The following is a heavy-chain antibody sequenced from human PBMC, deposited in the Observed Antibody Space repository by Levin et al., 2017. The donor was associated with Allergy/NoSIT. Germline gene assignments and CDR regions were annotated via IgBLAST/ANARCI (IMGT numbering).Heavy chain of an antibody. V-gene: IGHV4-59*01. Sequence: SQTLSLTCTVSGSSISSYYWSWIRQPPGKGLEWIGYIYYSGSTNYNPSLKSRVTISVDTSKNQFSLKLSSVTAADTAVYYCARTDSSGWAYNWFDPWGQGTLVTVSS. CDR2: IYYSGST. CDR3: ARTDSSGWAYNWFDP. J-gene: IGHJ5*02. CDR1: GSSISSYY. D-gene: IGHD6-19*01.